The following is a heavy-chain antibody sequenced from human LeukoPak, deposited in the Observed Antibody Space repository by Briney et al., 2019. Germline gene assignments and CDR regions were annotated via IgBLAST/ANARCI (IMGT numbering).Heavy chain of an antibody. Sequence: SETLSLTCGVSGGSFSAYYWSWIRQPPGKGLELIGEINHSGRTNYNPSLKSRVTISVDTSKNQFSLNLSSVTAADTAVYYCARASIWDYVWGSYRYYFDYWGQGTLVTVSS. J-gene: IGHJ4*02. CDR3: ARASIWDYVWGSYRYYFDY. CDR2: INHSGRT. V-gene: IGHV4-34*01. D-gene: IGHD3-16*02. CDR1: GGSFSAYY.